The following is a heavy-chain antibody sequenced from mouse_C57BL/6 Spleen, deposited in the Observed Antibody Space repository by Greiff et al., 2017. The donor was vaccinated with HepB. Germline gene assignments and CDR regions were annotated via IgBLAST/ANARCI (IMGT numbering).Heavy chain of an antibody. Sequence: QVQLKQSGPELVKPGASVKISCKASGYAFSSSWMNWVKQRPGKGLEWIGRIYPGDGDTNYNGKLKGKATLTADKSSSTAYMQLSSLTSEDSAVYFCAREDDYDPFAYWGQGTLVTVSA. D-gene: IGHD2-4*01. CDR1: GYAFSSSW. V-gene: IGHV1-82*01. J-gene: IGHJ3*01. CDR3: AREDDYDPFAY. CDR2: IYPGDGDT.